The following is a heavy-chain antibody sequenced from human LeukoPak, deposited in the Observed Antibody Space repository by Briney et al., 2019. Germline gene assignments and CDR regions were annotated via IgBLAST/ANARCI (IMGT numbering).Heavy chain of an antibody. D-gene: IGHD3-22*01. Sequence: PGGSLRLSCAASGFTVSSNYMSWVRQAPGKGLEWVSAISASGGSTYYADSVKGRFTISRDNSKNTLYLQMNSLRAEDTALYYCAKGYYRDSSGYPLYYGMDVWGQGTTVTVSS. CDR2: ISASGGST. CDR1: GFTVSSNY. V-gene: IGHV3-23*01. CDR3: AKGYYRDSSGYPLYYGMDV. J-gene: IGHJ6*02.